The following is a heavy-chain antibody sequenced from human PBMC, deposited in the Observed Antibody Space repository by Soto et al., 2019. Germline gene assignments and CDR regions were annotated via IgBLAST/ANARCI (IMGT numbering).Heavy chain of an antibody. CDR2: IYWDDDK. V-gene: IGHV2-5*02. J-gene: IGHJ4*02. Sequence: QITVKESGLTLVKPTQTLTLTCTFSGFSLSTNGMGVGWIRQSPGKALEWLALIYWDDDKRYSPSLRSRLTIPQDTSKNQVDLTLTNMDPVDTATYYCARRPRGVYDLDRLWEKFDYWGQGTLVTVSS. D-gene: IGHD5-12*01. CDR1: GFSLSTNGMG. CDR3: ARRPRGVYDLDRLWEKFDY.